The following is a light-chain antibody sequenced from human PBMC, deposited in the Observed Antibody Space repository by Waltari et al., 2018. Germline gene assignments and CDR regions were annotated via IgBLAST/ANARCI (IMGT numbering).Light chain of an antibody. J-gene: IGKJ5*01. CDR1: QSVSSSY. V-gene: IGKV3-20*01. Sequence: EIVLTQSPGTLSLSPGERATLPCRASQSVSSSYLAWYQLKPVQAPRLLTHGASSRATGIPDRFSGSGSGTDFTLTISRLEPEDFAVYYCQQYGSSPPGAFGQGTRLEIK. CDR2: GAS. CDR3: QQYGSSPPGA.